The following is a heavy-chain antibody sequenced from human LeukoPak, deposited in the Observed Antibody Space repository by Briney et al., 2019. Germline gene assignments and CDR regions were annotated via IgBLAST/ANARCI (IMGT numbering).Heavy chain of an antibody. CDR1: GGSISSGSYY. Sequence: SETLSLTCTVSGGSISSGSYYWSWIRQPAGKGLGWIGRIYTSGSTNYNPSLKSRVTISVDTSKNQFSLKLSSVTAADTAVYYCARDWGFVAAAGPFDYWGQGTLVTVSS. D-gene: IGHD6-13*01. CDR3: ARDWGFVAAAGPFDY. J-gene: IGHJ4*02. CDR2: IYTSGST. V-gene: IGHV4-61*02.